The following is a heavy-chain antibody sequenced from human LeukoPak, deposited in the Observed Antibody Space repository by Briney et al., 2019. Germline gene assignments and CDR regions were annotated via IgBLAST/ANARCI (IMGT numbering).Heavy chain of an antibody. CDR1: GGSFSGNY. CDR3: ARQEQWRRYYDY. J-gene: IGHJ4*02. V-gene: IGHV4-34*01. Sequence: PSETLSLTCAVYGGSFSGNYWSWIRQPPGKGLEWIGDIYPSGSTDYNPSIKSRVTISVDTSKNQFSLKLSSVTAADTAVYYCARQEQWRRYYDYWGQGTLVTVSS. D-gene: IGHD1-26*01. CDR2: IYPSGST.